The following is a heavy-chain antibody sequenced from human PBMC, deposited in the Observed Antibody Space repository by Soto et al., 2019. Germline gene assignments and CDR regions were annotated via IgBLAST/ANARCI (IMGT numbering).Heavy chain of an antibody. D-gene: IGHD1-26*01. V-gene: IGHV4-38-2*01. CDR1: NYSISSGYY. J-gene: IGHJ5*02. CDR3: ARIVVGATVDL. CDR2: ISYTGDT. Sequence: SETLSLTCDASNYSISSGYYWGWIRQSPGKGLEWIAYISYTGDTNYNPSLKSRVTISVDTSRNQFSLTLTSVTAADTAVYFCARIVVGATVDLWGQGSLVTVSS.